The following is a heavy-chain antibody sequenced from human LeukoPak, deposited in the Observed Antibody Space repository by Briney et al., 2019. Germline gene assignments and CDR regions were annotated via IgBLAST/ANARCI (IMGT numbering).Heavy chain of an antibody. CDR3: ASSVVVPSAADY. CDR2: INHTGST. Sequence: SETLSLTCVVYGASFSNYYWSWIRQPPGKGLEWIGEINHTGSTNYNPSLKSRVTISVDMSKNQFSLKVTSMTAADTAVYYCASSVVVPSAADYWGQGTLVTVSS. V-gene: IGHV4-34*01. J-gene: IGHJ4*02. CDR1: GASFSNYY. D-gene: IGHD2-2*01.